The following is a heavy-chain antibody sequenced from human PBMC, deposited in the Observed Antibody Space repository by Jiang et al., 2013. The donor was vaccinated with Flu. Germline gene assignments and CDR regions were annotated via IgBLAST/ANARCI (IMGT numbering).Heavy chain of an antibody. CDR2: IYYSGST. CDR1: GGSISSYY. Sequence: PSETLSLTCTVSGGSISSYYWSWIRQPPGKGLEWIGYIYYSGSTNYNPSLKSRVTISVDTSKNQFSLKLSSVTAADTAVYYCARVSAYYDSSGYPDYWGQGTLVTVSS. V-gene: IGHV4-59*01. CDR3: ARVSAYYDSSGYPDY. D-gene: IGHD3-22*01. J-gene: IGHJ4*02.